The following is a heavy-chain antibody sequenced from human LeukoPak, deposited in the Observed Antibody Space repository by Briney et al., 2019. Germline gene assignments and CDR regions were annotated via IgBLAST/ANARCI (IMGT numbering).Heavy chain of an antibody. Sequence: LGGSLRLSCAASGFTFSGSAIHWVRQASGKGLEWVGRIRSRANTYATAYAASVKGRFTISRDDSKNTAYLQMNSLKTEDTALYYCTRPDDYGDYWGQGTLVTVSS. CDR2: IRSRANTYAT. CDR1: GFTFSGSA. J-gene: IGHJ4*02. CDR3: TRPDDYGDY. V-gene: IGHV3-73*01.